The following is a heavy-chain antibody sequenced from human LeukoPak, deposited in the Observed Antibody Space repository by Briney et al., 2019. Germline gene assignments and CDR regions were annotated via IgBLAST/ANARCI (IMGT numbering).Heavy chain of an antibody. D-gene: IGHD6-13*01. CDR2: FDPEDGET. Sequence: ASEKVSCKVSGYTLTELSMHWVRQAPGKGLEWMGGFDPEDGETIYAQKFQGRVTMTEDTSTDTAYMELSSLRSEDTAVYYCATGPSIAAAGTGLDDAFDIWGQGTMVTVSS. CDR1: GYTLTELS. J-gene: IGHJ3*02. CDR3: ATGPSIAAAGTGLDDAFDI. V-gene: IGHV1-24*01.